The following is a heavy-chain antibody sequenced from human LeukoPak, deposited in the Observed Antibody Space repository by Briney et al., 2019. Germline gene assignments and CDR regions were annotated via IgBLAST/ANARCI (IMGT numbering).Heavy chain of an antibody. CDR1: VFTFSRYA. D-gene: IGHD3-10*01. J-gene: IGHJ4*02. CDR3: VKDSSSGSYFDY. Sequence: GGSLRLSCSASVFTFSRYAMHWVRQAPGKGLEYVSAISSNGGSTYYADSVKGRFTISRDNSRNTPHLQMSSLRVEDTAVYYCVKDSSSGSYFDYWGQGTLVTVSS. CDR2: ISSNGGST. V-gene: IGHV3-64D*06.